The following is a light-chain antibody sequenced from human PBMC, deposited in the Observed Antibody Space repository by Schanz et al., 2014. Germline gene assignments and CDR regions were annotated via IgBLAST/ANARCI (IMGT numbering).Light chain of an antibody. CDR2: RNN. Sequence: QSVLTQPPSVSGAPGQRVTISCTGSSSNIGAGYGVHWYQHLPGTAPKLLIYRNNNRPSGVPDRFSASKSGTSASLAITGLQADDEADYSCQSYDGSLSSWVFGGGTKVTVL. V-gene: IGLV1-40*01. CDR3: QSYDGSLSSWV. CDR1: SSNIGAGYG. J-gene: IGLJ3*02.